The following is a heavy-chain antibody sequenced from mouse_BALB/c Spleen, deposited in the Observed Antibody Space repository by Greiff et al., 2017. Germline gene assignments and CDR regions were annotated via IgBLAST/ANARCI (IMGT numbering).Heavy chain of an antibody. D-gene: IGHD1-2*01. CDR2: ILWNDSK. CDR3: ARISPLLRLRYWYFDV. V-gene: IGHV8-8*01. CDR1: GFSLSTSYMG. Sequence: QVTLKVSGPGILQPSQTLSLTCSFSGFSLSTSYMGVGWIRQPPGKGLEWLFHILWNDSKYYNPALKSRLTISKDTYNIHVFLKIANVDTADTATYYGARISPLLRLRYWYFDVWVAGTTVTVSS. J-gene: IGHJ1*01.